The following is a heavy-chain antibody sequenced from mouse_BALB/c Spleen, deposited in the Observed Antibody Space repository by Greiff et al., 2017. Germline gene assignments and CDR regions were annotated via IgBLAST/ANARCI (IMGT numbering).Heavy chain of an antibody. CDR3: ARGFFYGSREGYYFDY. V-gene: IGHV5-6-5*01. D-gene: IGHD1-1*01. Sequence: EVKVVESGGGLVKPGGSLKLSCAASGFTFSSYAMSWVRQTPEKRLEWVASISSGGSTYYPDSVKGRFTISRDNARNILYLQMSSLRSEDTAMYYCARGFFYGSREGYYFDYWGQGTTLAVSS. CDR1: GFTFSSYA. CDR2: ISSGGST. J-gene: IGHJ2*01.